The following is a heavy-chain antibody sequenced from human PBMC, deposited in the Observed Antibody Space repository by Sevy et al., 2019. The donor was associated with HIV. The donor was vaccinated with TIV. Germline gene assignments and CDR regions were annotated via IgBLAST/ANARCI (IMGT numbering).Heavy chain of an antibody. CDR1: GFTVNSNY. J-gene: IGHJ4*02. V-gene: IGHV3-66*01. Sequence: GGSLRLSCAASGFTVNSNYMTWVRQAPGKGLEGVSVIHSDDTTYHADSVKDRFTISRDNFKNTLYLHMSSLRAEDTAVYYCARGKSGYDYALNYWGQGTLVTV. D-gene: IGHD5-18*01. CDR2: IHSDDTT. CDR3: ARGKSGYDYALNY.